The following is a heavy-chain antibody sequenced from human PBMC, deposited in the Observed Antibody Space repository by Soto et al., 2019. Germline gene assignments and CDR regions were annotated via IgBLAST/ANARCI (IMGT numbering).Heavy chain of an antibody. CDR1: GFTFSSYA. CDR2: ISYDGSNK. CDR3: AREKGYSSMVIFDY. Sequence: QVQLVESGGGVVQPGRSLRLSCAASGFTFSSYAMHWVRQAPGKGLEWVAVISYDGSNKYYADSVKGRFTISRDNSKNTLYLQMNSLRAEDTAVYYCAREKGYSSMVIFDYWGQGTLVTVSS. V-gene: IGHV3-30-3*01. D-gene: IGHD5-18*01. J-gene: IGHJ4*02.